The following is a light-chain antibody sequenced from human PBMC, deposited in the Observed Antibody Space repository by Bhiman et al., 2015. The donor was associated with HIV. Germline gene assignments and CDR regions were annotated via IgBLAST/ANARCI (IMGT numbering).Light chain of an antibody. CDR2: DVT. CDR1: SSDVGDYDY. CDR3: QSYDASLRGSV. V-gene: IGLV2-14*03. J-gene: IGLJ2*01. Sequence: QSALTQSASVSGSPGQSITISCTGTSSDVGDYDYVSWYQHHPGKAPKLMIYDVTKRPSGVPDRFSGSKSGTSSSLAITGLQAEDEADYYCQSYDASLRGSVFGGGTKLTVL.